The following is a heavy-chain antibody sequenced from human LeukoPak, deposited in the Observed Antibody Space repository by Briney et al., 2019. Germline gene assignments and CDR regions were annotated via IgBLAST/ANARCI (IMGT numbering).Heavy chain of an antibody. CDR2: IYHSGST. Sequence: SETLSLTCIVSGDSISSGCYWGWIRQPPGKGLEWIGSIYHSGSTYSNPSLKSRVTISVDTSKNQFSLKLSSVTAADTAVYYCASWSGYYTGRYFDLWGRGTLVTVSS. CDR3: ASWSGYYTGRYFDL. J-gene: IGHJ2*01. CDR1: GDSISSGCY. V-gene: IGHV4-38-2*02. D-gene: IGHD3-3*01.